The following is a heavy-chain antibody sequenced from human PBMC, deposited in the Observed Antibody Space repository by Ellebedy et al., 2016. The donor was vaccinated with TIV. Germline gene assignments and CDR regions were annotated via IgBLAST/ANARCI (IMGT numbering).Heavy chain of an antibody. CDR1: GDSISNNDYY. J-gene: IGHJ4*02. CDR2: IHHSGSA. V-gene: IGHV4-31*03. D-gene: IGHD2-21*01. CDR3: AREEVMRVVPHFTS. Sequence: SETLSLXCNVSGDSISNNDYYWSWIRQHPGKGLEWIGYIHHSGSAFYSPALESRSTISVDTSKNQFSLKLISVTAADTAVYYCAREEVMRVVPHFTSWGQGTLVTVSS.